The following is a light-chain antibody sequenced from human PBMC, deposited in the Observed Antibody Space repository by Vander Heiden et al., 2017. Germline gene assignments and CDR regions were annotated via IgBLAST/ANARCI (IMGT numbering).Light chain of an antibody. Sequence: DVVMTQSPLSLPVTLGQPTSLSCRSSQSLVYSDGNTYLTWFHQRPGQSPRRLIYKVSNRDSGVPGRFSGGGSGTDFTLKISRVEAEDVGVYYCMQGVSWPYTFGQGTKLEIK. CDR3: MQGVSWPYT. V-gene: IGKV2-30*01. CDR2: KVS. CDR1: QSLVYSDGNTY. J-gene: IGKJ2*01.